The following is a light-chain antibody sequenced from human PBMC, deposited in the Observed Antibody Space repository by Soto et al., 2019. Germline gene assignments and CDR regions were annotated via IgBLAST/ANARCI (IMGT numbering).Light chain of an antibody. CDR3: NSQRSSGTRV. CDR2: EVS. CDR1: SSDVGGYKH. J-gene: IGLJ1*01. V-gene: IGLV2-14*01. Sequence: QSVLTQPASVSGSPGRSITISGTGTSSDVGGYKHVSWYQHHPGKAPKLMIYEVSNRPSGVSNRFSGSNSGYTASLTISGLQAEDEADYYCNSQRSSGTRVFGTGTKLTVL.